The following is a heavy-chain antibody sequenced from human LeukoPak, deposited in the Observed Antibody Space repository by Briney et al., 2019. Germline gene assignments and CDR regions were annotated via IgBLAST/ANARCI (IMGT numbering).Heavy chain of an antibody. Sequence: GRSLRLSCAASGFTFSNYGMHWVRQAPGKGLEWVAVIWYDGSNKYYADSVKGRFTISRDNSKNTLYLQMNSLIAEDTAVYYCTRGYGSFDNWGQGTLVIVSS. D-gene: IGHD3-10*01. J-gene: IGHJ4*02. CDR2: IWYDGSNK. CDR1: GFTFSNYG. V-gene: IGHV3-33*01. CDR3: TRGYGSFDN.